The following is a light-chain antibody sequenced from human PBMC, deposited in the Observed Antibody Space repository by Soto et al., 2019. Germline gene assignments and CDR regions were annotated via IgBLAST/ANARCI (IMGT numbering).Light chain of an antibody. CDR1: ETVRTGS. J-gene: IGKJ1*01. CDR3: QQYASSLWT. Sequence: EIVLTQSPATLSLSPGEKATLSCRASETVRTGSLAWYQQKPGQAPRLLIFGASVRATDIPDRFSGSGSGTDFTLTITRLAPEDFAVYHCQQYASSLWTFGQGTNVEIK. CDR2: GAS. V-gene: IGKV3-20*01.